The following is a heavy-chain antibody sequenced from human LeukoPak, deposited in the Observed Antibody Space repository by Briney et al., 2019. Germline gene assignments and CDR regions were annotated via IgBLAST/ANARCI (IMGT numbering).Heavy chain of an antibody. J-gene: IGHJ4*02. D-gene: IGHD4-17*01. Sequence: GGSLRLSCAASGFTFSSYGMHWVRQAPGKGLEWVAVIWYDGSNKYYADSVKGRFTISRDNSKNTLYLQMNSLRTEDTAVYYCAKDPVGDYYYFDYWGQGTLVTVSS. CDR1: GFTFSSYG. V-gene: IGHV3-33*06. CDR2: IWYDGSNK. CDR3: AKDPVGDYYYFDY.